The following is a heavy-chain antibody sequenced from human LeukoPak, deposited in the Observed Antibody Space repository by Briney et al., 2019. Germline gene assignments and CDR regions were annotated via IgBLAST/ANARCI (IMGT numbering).Heavy chain of an antibody. CDR3: ARAGRDGYPIDY. Sequence: GGSLRLSCTASGFTVSSNYMSWVRQAPGKGLEWVSVMYSGGSIDYADSVKGRFTISRDNSKNTVYLQMNSLRAEDTAVYYCARAGRDGYPIDYWGQGTLVTVSS. CDR2: MYSGGSI. CDR1: GFTVSSNY. V-gene: IGHV3-66*01. D-gene: IGHD5-24*01. J-gene: IGHJ4*02.